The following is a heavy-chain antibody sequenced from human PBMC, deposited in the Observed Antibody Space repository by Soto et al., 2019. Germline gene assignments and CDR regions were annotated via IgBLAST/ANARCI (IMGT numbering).Heavy chain of an antibody. CDR1: GGSISSYY. CDR3: ARSRAGTESPTNWFDP. V-gene: IGHV4-59*01. CDR2: IYYSGST. D-gene: IGHD6-13*01. Sequence: SETLSLTCTVSGGSISSYYWSWIRQPPGKGLEWIGYIYYSGSTNYNPSLKSRVTISVDTSKNQFSLKLSSVTAADTAVYYCARSRAGTESPTNWFDPWGQGTLVTVSS. J-gene: IGHJ5*02.